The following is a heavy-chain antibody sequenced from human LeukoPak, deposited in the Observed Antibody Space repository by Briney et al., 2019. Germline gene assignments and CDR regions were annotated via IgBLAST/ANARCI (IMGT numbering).Heavy chain of an antibody. V-gene: IGHV4-38-2*01. Sequence: SETLSLTCAVSGYSISSGYYWGWIRQPPGKGLEWIGSIYHSGSTYYNPSLKGRVTISVDTSKNQFSLKLSSVTAADTAVYYCAGVPVGDIVVVPAAAYYYYYRDVWGKGTRVPVSS. CDR2: IYHSGST. J-gene: IGHJ6*03. D-gene: IGHD2-2*01. CDR3: AGVPVGDIVVVPAAAYYYYYRDV. CDR1: GYSISSGYY.